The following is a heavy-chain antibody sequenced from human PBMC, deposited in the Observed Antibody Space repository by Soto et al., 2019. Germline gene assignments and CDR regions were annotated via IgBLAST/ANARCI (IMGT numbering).Heavy chain of an antibody. CDR1: GDSVSSNSAA. D-gene: IGHD3-10*01. V-gene: IGHV6-1*01. CDR2: TYYRSRFFS. Sequence: SQTLSLTCAISGDSVSSNSAAWNWIRQSPSGGLEWLGRTYYRSRFFSDYAESVKSRIIINPDTSKNQFSLQLKSVTPEDTAVYYCVRDRYSSSGWFDPWGQGTPVTVSS. J-gene: IGHJ5*02. CDR3: VRDRYSSSGWFDP.